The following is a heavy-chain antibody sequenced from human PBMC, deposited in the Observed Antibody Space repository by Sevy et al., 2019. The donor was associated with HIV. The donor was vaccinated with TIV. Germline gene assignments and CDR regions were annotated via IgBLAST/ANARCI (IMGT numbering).Heavy chain of an antibody. CDR3: ARGQRGDRWTLYYFDF. CDR1: GFTVSNYA. V-gene: IGHV3-23*01. D-gene: IGHD3-10*01. J-gene: IGHJ4*01. CDR2: IRPGGGT. Sequence: GGSLRLSCAASGFTVSNYAMNWVRQAPGQGLEWVSLIRPGGGTYYADSVKGRFAVSRDNSKNTRILQMNSLTAEDTAVYYCARGQRGDRWTLYYFDFWGQGNLVTVSS.